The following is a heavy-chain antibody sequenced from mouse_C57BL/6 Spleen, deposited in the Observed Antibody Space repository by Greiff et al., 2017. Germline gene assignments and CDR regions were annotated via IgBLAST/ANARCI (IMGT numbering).Heavy chain of an antibody. J-gene: IGHJ2*01. Sequence: VQLQQSGAELVKPGASVKMSCKASGYTFTSYWITWVKQRPGQGLEWIGDIYPGSGSTNYNEKFKSKATLTVDTSSSTAYMQLSSLTSEDSAVYYCARRNSLGDYFDDWGQGTTLTVSS. V-gene: IGHV1-55*01. CDR3: ARRNSLGDYFDD. CDR1: GYTFTSYW. CDR2: IYPGSGST. D-gene: IGHD3-3*01.